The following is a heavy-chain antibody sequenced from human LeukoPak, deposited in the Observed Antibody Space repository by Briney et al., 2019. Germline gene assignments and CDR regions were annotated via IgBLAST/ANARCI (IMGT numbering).Heavy chain of an antibody. CDR1: GGSISSYY. D-gene: IGHD6-13*01. V-gene: IGHV4-59*01. J-gene: IGHJ5*02. CDR2: IYYSGST. Sequence: SETLSLTCTVSGGSISSYYWSWIRQPPGKGLEWIGCIYYSGSTNYNPSLKSRVTISVDTSKNQFSLKLSSVTAADTAVYYCARADPIVAAAGRLWFDPWGQGTLVTVSS. CDR3: ARADPIVAAAGRLWFDP.